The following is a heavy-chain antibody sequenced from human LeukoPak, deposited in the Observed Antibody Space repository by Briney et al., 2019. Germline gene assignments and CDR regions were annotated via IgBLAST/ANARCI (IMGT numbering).Heavy chain of an antibody. CDR2: ISGSGGST. V-gene: IGHV3-23*01. CDR3: AKDDRNGEFDY. J-gene: IGHJ4*02. Sequence: ETLSLTCTVSNGSVRSYYWSWVRQAPGKGLEWVSAISGSGGSTYYADSVKGRFTISRDNSKNTLYLQMNSLRAEDTAVYYCAKDDRNGEFDYWGQGTLVTVSS. CDR1: NGSVRSYY. D-gene: IGHD7-27*01.